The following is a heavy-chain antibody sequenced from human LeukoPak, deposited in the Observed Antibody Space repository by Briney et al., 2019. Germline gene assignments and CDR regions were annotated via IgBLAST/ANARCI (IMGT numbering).Heavy chain of an antibody. CDR2: TYYRSKWCN. CDR3: ARERIAVAGTDYFDY. V-gene: IGHV6-1*01. CDR1: GDSVSSNSAA. D-gene: IGHD6-19*01. J-gene: IGHJ4*02. Sequence: SQTLSLTCAISGDSVSSNSAAWNWITQSPSRGLEWLGRTYYRSKWCNDYALSVKSRITINPDTSKNQFSLKLSSVTAADTAVYYCARERIAVAGTDYFDYWGQGTLVTVSS.